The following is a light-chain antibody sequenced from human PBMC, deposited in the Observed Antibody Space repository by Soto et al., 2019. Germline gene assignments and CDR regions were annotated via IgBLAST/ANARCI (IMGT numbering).Light chain of an antibody. CDR1: KSLVYSDGNTH. CDR2: RVS. J-gene: IGKJ1*01. CDR3: TQGTHWPRT. V-gene: IGKV2-30*01. Sequence: DVVLNQSPLSLPVNFGQPASISCRSSKSLVYSDGNTHLRWFHQRPGQSPRRLIYRVSSRDSGVPDRFSGSGSGTDFTLEISGVEVEDVGIYFCTQGTHWPRTFGQGTKVEVK.